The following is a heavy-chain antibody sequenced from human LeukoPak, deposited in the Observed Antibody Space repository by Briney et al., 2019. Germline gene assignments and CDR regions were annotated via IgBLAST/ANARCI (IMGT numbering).Heavy chain of an antibody. V-gene: IGHV4-59*01. CDR1: GGPISNYY. CDR3: ARAPGYCTGGTCYYYVMGV. J-gene: IGHJ6*04. D-gene: IGHD2-8*02. Sequence: SETLSLTCTVSGGPISNYYWNWIRQPLGKGLEWIGYIYYSGSTNYNPSLKSRVTISVDTSKNQFSLKLSSVTAADTAVYYCARAPGYCTGGTCYYYVMGVWGKGTTVTVSS. CDR2: IYYSGST.